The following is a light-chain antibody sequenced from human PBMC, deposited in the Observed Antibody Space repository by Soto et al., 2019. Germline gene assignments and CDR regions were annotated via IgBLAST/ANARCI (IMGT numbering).Light chain of an antibody. J-gene: IGKJ1*01. V-gene: IGKV1-5*01. CDR1: QSISNW. Sequence: DIQMTQSPSTRSSSVGYVGTITCRASQSISNWLAWYQQKPGTAPKVLIYHASNLQSGVPSRFSGSGSGTEFTLTISSLQTDAFATYYCQQYNSYSFGQGTKVDIK. CDR2: HAS. CDR3: QQYNSYS.